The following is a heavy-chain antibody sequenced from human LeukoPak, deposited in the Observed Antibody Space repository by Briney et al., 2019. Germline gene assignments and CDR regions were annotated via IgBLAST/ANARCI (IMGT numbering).Heavy chain of an antibody. CDR3: ARDVDTFFDY. Sequence: SETLSLTCTVSGGSINHYYWSWLRQPAGKGLEWIGRIYASRSAIYNPSLRGRVTMSVDTSRTQFSLELSPVTAADTAVYYCARDVDTFFDYWGQGTLVTVSS. CDR2: IYASRSA. J-gene: IGHJ4*02. CDR1: GGSINHYY. D-gene: IGHD5-18*01. V-gene: IGHV4-4*07.